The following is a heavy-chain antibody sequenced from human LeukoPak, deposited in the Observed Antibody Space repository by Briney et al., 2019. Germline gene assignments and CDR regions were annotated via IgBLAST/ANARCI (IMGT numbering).Heavy chain of an antibody. CDR2: LYSDGTT. V-gene: IGHV3-53*01. Sequence: PGSSLRLSCAASGFTVSSCYMSWVRQAPGKGLEWVSVLYSDGTTYYADSVKGRFTISRDNSRNTLFLQMNNLRAEDTAVYYCARSGYYYDSSDLIDYWGQGTLVTVSS. D-gene: IGHD3-22*01. J-gene: IGHJ4*02. CDR1: GFTVSSCY. CDR3: ARSGYYYDSSDLIDY.